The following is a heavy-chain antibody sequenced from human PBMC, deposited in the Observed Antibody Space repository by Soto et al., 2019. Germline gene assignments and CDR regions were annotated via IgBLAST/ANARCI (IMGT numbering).Heavy chain of an antibody. CDR1: GYSFSTYW. Sequence: GESLKISCKGSGYSFSTYWIAWVRQMPGKGLEWMGIIYPGDSDTRYSPSFQGQVTISADKSISTAHLQWSSLKASDTAMYYCSRQRIQYGSRSNTYYSYGLDVWGQGTTVTVSS. J-gene: IGHJ6*02. V-gene: IGHV5-51*01. CDR2: IYPGDSDT. CDR3: SRQRIQYGSRSNTYYSYGLDV. D-gene: IGHD3-10*01.